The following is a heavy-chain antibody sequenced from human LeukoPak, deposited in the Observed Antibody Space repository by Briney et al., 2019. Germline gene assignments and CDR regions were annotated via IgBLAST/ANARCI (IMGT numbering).Heavy chain of an antibody. CDR1: GGSFSDYF. V-gene: IGHV4-39*01. J-gene: IGHJ5*02. D-gene: IGHD2-2*01. CDR2: IYYSGST. Sequence: PSETLSLTCAVYGGSFSDYFWGWIRRPPGKGLEWIGSIYYSGSTYYNPSLKSRVTISVDTSKNQFSLKLSSVTAADTAVYYCARHVGGASSTSVMTFDPWGQGTLVTVSS. CDR3: ARHVGGASSTSVMTFDP.